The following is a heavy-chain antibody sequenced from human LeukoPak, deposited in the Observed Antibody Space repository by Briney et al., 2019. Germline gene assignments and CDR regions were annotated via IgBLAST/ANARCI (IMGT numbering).Heavy chain of an antibody. V-gene: IGHV3-33*01. CDR3: VRDRNDNYFDY. Sequence: GGSLKLSCTASGFAFRIYGMRWVRQEPGKGLEWVAFIWPGGTRSFYADSVKGRFTISRDDSNNTVYLHMSSLKAEDTALYYCVRDRNDNYFDYWGQGTLLTVSS. CDR2: IWPGGTRS. CDR1: GFAFRIYG. J-gene: IGHJ4*02.